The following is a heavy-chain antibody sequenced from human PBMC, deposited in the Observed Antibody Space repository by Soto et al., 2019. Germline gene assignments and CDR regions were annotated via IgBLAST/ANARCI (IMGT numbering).Heavy chain of an antibody. CDR3: ARVMGVVGATHDAFDI. CDR1: GFTFSSYE. CDR2: ISSSGSTI. V-gene: IGHV3-48*03. Sequence: LRLSCAASGFTFSSYEMNWVRQAPGKGLEWVSYISSSGSTIYYADSVKGRFTISRDNAKNSLYLQVNSLRAEDTAVYYCARVMGVVGATHDAFDIWGQGTMVTVSS. J-gene: IGHJ3*02. D-gene: IGHD1-26*01.